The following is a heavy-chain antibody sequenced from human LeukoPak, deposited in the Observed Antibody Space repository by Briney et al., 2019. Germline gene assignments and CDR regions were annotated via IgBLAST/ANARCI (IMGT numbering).Heavy chain of an antibody. V-gene: IGHV1-69*06. D-gene: IGHD4-23*01. CDR2: IIPIFGTI. CDR3: ARDRGFGGNSGYYFDY. Sequence: SVKVSCKASGGIFSSYSISWVRQAPGQGLEWMGGIIPIFGTINYAQKFQGRVTITADKSTSTAYMELSSLRSEDTAVYYCARDRGFGGNSGYYFDYWGQGTLVTVSS. CDR1: GGIFSSYS. J-gene: IGHJ4*02.